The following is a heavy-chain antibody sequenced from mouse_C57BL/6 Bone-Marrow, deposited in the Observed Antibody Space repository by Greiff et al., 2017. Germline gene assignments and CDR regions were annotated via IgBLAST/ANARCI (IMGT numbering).Heavy chain of an antibody. CDR2: INYDGSST. D-gene: IGHD2-12*01. CDR1: GFTFSDYF. CDR3: AREGTTGYYFDY. J-gene: IGHJ2*01. V-gene: IGHV5-16*01. Sequence: EVQLMESEGGLVQPGSSMKLSCTASGFTFSDYFMAWVRQVPEKGLEWVANINYDGSSTYYLDSLKSRFIISRDNAKNILYLQMSSLKSEDTATYYCAREGTTGYYFDYWGQGTTLTVSS.